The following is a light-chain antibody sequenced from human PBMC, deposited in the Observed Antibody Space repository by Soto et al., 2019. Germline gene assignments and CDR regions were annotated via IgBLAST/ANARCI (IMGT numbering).Light chain of an antibody. CDR3: QQSYSTPLT. V-gene: IGKV4-1*01. Sequence: DIVMTQSPDSLAVSLGERATINCKSSQSVLYSSNNKNYIAWYQQKPGQPPKLLIYWASTRESGVPDRFSGSWSGTDFTLTISSLQAEDVAVYYCQQSYSTPLTFGPGTKVDIK. J-gene: IGKJ3*01. CDR2: WAS. CDR1: QSVLYSSNNKNY.